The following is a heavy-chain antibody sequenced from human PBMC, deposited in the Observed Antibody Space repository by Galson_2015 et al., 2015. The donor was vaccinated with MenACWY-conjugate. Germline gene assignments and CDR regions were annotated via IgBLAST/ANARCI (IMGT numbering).Heavy chain of an antibody. D-gene: IGHD3-22*01. Sequence: SVKVSCKVSGYTLTELSMHWVRQAPGKGLEWMGGFDPEDGETIYAQKFQGRVTMTEDTSTDTAYMELSSLRSEDTAVYYCATIDSSGYGENDYWGQGTLVTVSS. V-gene: IGHV1-24*01. CDR1: GYTLTELS. CDR3: ATIDSSGYGENDY. J-gene: IGHJ4*02. CDR2: FDPEDGET.